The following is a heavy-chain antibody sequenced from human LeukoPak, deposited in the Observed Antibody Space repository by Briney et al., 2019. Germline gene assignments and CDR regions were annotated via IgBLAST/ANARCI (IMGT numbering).Heavy chain of an antibody. CDR3: ARKMRKHWFDP. CDR1: GGSINY. D-gene: IGHD5-24*01. J-gene: IGHJ5*02. Sequence: SETLSLTCTVSGGSINYWSWIRQPPGKGLEWIGYIYYSGSTNYNPSLKSRVTISVDTSKNQFSLKLRSVTAADTAVYYRARKMRKHWFDPWGQGTLVTVSS. V-gene: IGHV4-59*01. CDR2: IYYSGST.